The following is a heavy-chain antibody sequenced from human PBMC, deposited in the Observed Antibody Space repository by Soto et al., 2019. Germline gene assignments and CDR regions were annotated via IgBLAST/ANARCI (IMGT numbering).Heavy chain of an antibody. CDR2: IYHSGST. Sequence: SETLSLTCAVSGYSISSGYYWGWIRQPPGKGLEWIGSIYHSGSTYYNPSLKSRVTISVDTSKNQFSLKLSSATAADTAVYYCARMSTGTTGGNYFDYWGQGTLVTVSS. D-gene: IGHD1-7*01. V-gene: IGHV4-38-2*01. CDR3: ARMSTGTTGGNYFDY. J-gene: IGHJ4*02. CDR1: GYSISSGYY.